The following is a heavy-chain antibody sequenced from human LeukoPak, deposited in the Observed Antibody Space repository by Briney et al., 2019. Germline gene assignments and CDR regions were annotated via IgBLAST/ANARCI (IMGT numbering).Heavy chain of an antibody. D-gene: IGHD5-24*01. J-gene: IGHJ4*02. CDR3: AREWGEGYNVDY. CDR2: IWYDGSNK. Sequence: GGSLRLSCAASGFTFSSYGMHWVRQAPGKGLEWVAVIWYDGSNKYYADSVKGRFTISRDNSKNTLYLQMNSLRAEDTAVYYCAREWGEGYNVDYWGQGTLVTVSS. V-gene: IGHV3-33*01. CDR1: GFTFSSYG.